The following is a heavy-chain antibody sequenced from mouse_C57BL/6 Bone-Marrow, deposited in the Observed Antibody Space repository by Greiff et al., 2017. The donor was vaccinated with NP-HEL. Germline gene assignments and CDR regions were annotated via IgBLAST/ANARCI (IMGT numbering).Heavy chain of an antibody. J-gene: IGHJ1*03. D-gene: IGHD2-5*01. V-gene: IGHV1-26*01. Sequence: VQLQQSGPELVKPGASVKISCKASGYTFTDYYMNWVKQSHGKSLEWIGDINPNNGGTSYNQKFKGKATLTVDKSSSTAYMELRSLTSEDSAVYYCASFYYSNYWYFGVWGTGATVSVAS. CDR3: ASFYYSNYWYFGV. CDR1: GYTFTDYY. CDR2: INPNNGGT.